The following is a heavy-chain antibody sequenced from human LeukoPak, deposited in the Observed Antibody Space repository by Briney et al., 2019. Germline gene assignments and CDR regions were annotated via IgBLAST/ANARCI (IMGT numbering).Heavy chain of an antibody. CDR2: LYYNGNS. CDR3: ARVYSSGWYQWFGP. Sequence: SETLSLTCIVSGGSISTNSYSWGWLRQPPGKGLEWIGALYYNGNSYYTPSLERRVTITADTSKNQFSLKLNSVTAADTAIYHCARVYSSGWYQWFGPWGQGILVTVSS. V-gene: IGHV4-39*07. CDR1: GGSISTNSYS. J-gene: IGHJ5*02. D-gene: IGHD6-19*01.